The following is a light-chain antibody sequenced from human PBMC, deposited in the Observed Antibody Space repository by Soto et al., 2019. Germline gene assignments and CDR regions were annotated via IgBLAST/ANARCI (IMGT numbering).Light chain of an antibody. Sequence: DIVLTQSPAILSLSPGESATLSCRASQNVEGYLAWYQQKPGQAPRLLIYDASNRSTGIPARFSVSGSGTAFTITIPSLEPEDFAVYHCQQRKRWPPLTFGQGTRLEIK. J-gene: IGKJ5*01. CDR3: QQRKRWPPLT. CDR1: QNVEGY. CDR2: DAS. V-gene: IGKV3-11*01.